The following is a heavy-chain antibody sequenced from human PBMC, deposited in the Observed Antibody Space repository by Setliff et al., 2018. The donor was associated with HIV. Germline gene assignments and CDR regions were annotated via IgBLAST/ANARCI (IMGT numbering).Heavy chain of an antibody. Sequence: ASVKVSCKASGYTFTGYFIHWVRQAPGQGLEWMGRIIPNSAGTNYAQKFQGRVTMTSDTSISTAYMELKSLRSDDTAVYFCARDRSPTVAGTFGYWGQGTLVTV. CDR1: GYTFTGYF. CDR2: IIPNSAGT. CDR3: ARDRSPTVAGTFGY. V-gene: IGHV1-2*06. J-gene: IGHJ4*02. D-gene: IGHD6-19*01.